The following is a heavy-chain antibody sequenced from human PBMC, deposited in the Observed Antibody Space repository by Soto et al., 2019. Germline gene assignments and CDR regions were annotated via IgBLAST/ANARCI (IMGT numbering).Heavy chain of an antibody. D-gene: IGHD3-3*01. V-gene: IGHV3-30*18. J-gene: IGHJ6*02. CDR1: GFTFSSYG. CDR2: ISYDGSNK. CDR3: AKDRNGPPAYYDFWSGAYYYGMDV. Sequence: PGGSLRLSCAASGFTFSSYGMHWVRQAPGKGLEWVAVISYDGSNKYYADSVKGRFTISRDNSKNTLYLQMNSLRAEDTAVYYCAKDRNGPPAYYDFWSGAYYYGMDVWGQGTMVTVSS.